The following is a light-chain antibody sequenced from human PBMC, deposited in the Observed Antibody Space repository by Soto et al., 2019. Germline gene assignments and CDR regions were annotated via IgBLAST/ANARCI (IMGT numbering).Light chain of an antibody. Sequence: DIQMTQSPSSLSASVGDRVTITCRASQSISIYLNWYQQTPGKAPKLLIYGPSTLQSGVPSRFSGSGSGTDFTLTISSLQPEDFATYYCQQTSRPPWTFGQGTKVEIK. CDR2: GPS. J-gene: IGKJ1*01. V-gene: IGKV1-39*01. CDR3: QQTSRPPWT. CDR1: QSISIY.